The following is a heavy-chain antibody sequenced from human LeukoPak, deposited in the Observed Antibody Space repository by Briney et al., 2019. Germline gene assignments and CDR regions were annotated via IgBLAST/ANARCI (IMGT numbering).Heavy chain of an antibody. D-gene: IGHD3-16*01. CDR1: GFTFSGSA. V-gene: IGHV3-73*01. CDR2: IRSKANSYAT. J-gene: IGHJ4*02. Sequence: GGSLRLSCAASGFTFSGSAMHWVRQASGKGREWVGRIRSKANSYATAYAASVKGRFTISRDDSKNTAYLQMNSLKTEDTAVYYCTRAGDDYVWEDFDYWGQGTLVTVSS. CDR3: TRAGDDYVWEDFDY.